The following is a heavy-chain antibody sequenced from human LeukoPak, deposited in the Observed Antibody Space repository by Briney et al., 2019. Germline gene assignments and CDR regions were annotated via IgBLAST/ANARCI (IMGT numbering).Heavy chain of an antibody. CDR3: ARTDYGGNLWYFDL. CDR2: ISYDGSNK. D-gene: IGHD4-23*01. J-gene: IGHJ2*01. CDR1: GFTFSSYA. V-gene: IGHV3-30-3*01. Sequence: GGSLRLSCAASGFTFSSYAMHWVRQAPGKGLEWVAVISYDGSNKYYADSVKGRFTISRDNSENTLYLQMNSLRAEDTAVYYCARTDYGGNLWYFDLWGRGTLVTVSS.